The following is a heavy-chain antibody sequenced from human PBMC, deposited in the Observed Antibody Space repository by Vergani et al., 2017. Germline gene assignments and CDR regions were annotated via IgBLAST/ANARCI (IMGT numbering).Heavy chain of an antibody. V-gene: IGHV4-4*07. J-gene: IGHJ4*02. D-gene: IGHD3-3*01. CDR3: ARDTPFYDFWSGYPDYFDY. CDR2: IYTSGGT. CDR1: GGSISSYY. Sequence: QVQLQESGPGLVKPSETLSLTCTVSGGSISSYYWSWIRQPAGKGLEWIGRIYTSGGTNYNPSLKSRVTMSVDTSKNQFSLKLSSVTAADTAVYYCARDTPFYDFWSGYPDYFDYWGQGTLVTVSS.